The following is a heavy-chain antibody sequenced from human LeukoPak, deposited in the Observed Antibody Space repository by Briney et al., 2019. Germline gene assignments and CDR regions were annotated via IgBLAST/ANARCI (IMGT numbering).Heavy chain of an antibody. Sequence: GGSLRLSCAASGFTLSYFWMTWVRQAPGKGLEWVANIKQDGRAEYYVDSVKGRFTVSRDNVKNSLYLQMNSLRAEDTAVYYCARDGRWGSDVLTGYSDHWGQGTLVTVSS. CDR3: ARDGRWGSDVLTGYSDH. CDR1: GFTLSYFW. V-gene: IGHV3-7*01. CDR2: IKQDGRAE. J-gene: IGHJ4*02. D-gene: IGHD3-9*01.